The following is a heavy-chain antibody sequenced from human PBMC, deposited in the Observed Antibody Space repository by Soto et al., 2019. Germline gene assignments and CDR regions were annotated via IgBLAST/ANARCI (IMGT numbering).Heavy chain of an antibody. D-gene: IGHD2-2*01. CDR1: GGSISGGVHS. CDR3: ARGCSSTSCYSERDDAFDI. CDR2: IFDSGST. Sequence: SETLSLTCTVSGGSISGGVHSWSWIRQPPGKGLEWIGHIFDSGSTYYNPSLKSRLTISVDTSKNQFSLRLSSVTAADTAVYYCARGCSSTSCYSERDDAFDIWGQGTMVTVSS. J-gene: IGHJ3*02. V-gene: IGHV4-30-4*01.